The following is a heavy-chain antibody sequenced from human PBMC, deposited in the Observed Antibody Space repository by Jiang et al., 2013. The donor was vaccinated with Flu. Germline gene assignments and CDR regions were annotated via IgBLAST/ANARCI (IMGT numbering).Heavy chain of an antibody. D-gene: IGHD2-2*01. J-gene: IGHJ5*02. CDR2: VYDSGSS. V-gene: IGHV4-39*01. Sequence: QPPGKGLEWIGSVYDSGSSHYSPSLQSRVAISVDLSNNQFSLRLSSVSAADTAVYYCARHGPPTIVKYCRDTNCYGEFDTWGQGTLVNVSS. CDR3: ARHGPPTIVKYCRDTNCYGEFDT.